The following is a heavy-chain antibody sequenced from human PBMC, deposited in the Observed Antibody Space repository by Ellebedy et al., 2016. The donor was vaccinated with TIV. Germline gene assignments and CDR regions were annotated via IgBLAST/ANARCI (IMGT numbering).Heavy chain of an antibody. J-gene: IGHJ4*02. CDR1: GFSFGDYA. CDR2: IFSDGSTI. D-gene: IGHD3-10*01. CDR3: ARDFRGSVDY. Sequence: GESLKISCRASGFSFGDYAMSWFRQAPGKGLVWVSLIFSDGSTIAYADSVKGRFTISRDNAKNTLYLQMNSLRAEDTAVYYCARDFRGSVDYWGQGTLVTVSS. V-gene: IGHV3-74*01.